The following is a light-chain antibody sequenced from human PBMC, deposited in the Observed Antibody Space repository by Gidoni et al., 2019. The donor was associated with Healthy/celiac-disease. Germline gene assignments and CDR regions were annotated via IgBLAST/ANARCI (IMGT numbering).Light chain of an antibody. J-gene: IGKJ1*01. Sequence: DIQMTQSPSTLSASVGDRVTITCRASQSISSWLAWYQQKPGKAPKLLIYKASSLESGVPSRFSGSGSGTDFTLSISSLQPDDFATYYCQQYNSYWTFGQWTKVELK. V-gene: IGKV1-5*03. CDR2: KAS. CDR1: QSISSW. CDR3: QQYNSYWT.